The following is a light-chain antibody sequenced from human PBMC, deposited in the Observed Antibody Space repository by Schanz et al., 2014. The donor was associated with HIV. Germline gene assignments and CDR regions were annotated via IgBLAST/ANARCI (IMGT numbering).Light chain of an antibody. J-gene: IGLJ1*01. Sequence: QSALTQPASVSGSPGQSISISCTGSSSDIGGYKYVPWYQQHPDKAPKLVIYDVLKRPSGVSNRYSGSKSGNTASLTISGLQAEDEADYFCASYTSANTYVFGTGTKLTVL. CDR3: ASYTSANTYV. V-gene: IGLV2-14*03. CDR1: SSDIGGYKY. CDR2: DVL.